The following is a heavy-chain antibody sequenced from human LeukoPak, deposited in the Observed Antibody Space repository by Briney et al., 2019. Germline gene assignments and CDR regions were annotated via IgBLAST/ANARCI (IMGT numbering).Heavy chain of an antibody. D-gene: IGHD3-16*01. CDR3: ARDGGWFDP. J-gene: IGHJ5*02. CDR1: GGSISSGSYY. Sequence: SETLSLTCTVSGGSISSGSYYWRWIRQPAGKGLEWIGRIYTSGSTNYNPSLKSRVTISVDTSKNQFSLKLSSVTAADTAVYYCARDGGWFDPWGQGTLVTVSS. V-gene: IGHV4-61*02. CDR2: IYTSGST.